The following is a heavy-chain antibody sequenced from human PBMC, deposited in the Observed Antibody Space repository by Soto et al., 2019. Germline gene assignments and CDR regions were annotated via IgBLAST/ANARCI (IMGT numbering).Heavy chain of an antibody. Sequence: ASVKVSCKASGYTFTSYDINWVRQATGQGLEWMGRINPNIGKTNYAQKFQGRVTITTNNSTSTAYMELSSLRSEDTAVYYCARGLYLGIAAGHKAFDIWGQGTMVTVSS. V-gene: IGHV1-8*01. CDR1: GYTFTSYD. J-gene: IGHJ3*02. CDR2: INPNIGKT. D-gene: IGHD6-13*01. CDR3: ARGLYLGIAAGHKAFDI.